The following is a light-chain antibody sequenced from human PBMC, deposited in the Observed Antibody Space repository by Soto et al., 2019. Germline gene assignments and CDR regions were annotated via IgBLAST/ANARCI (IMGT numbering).Light chain of an antibody. J-gene: IGLJ7*01. CDR1: SSNIGAGYD. CDR3: QSYDSSLSGPV. Sequence: QSVLTQPPPVSGAPGQRVTISCTGSSSNIGAGYDVHWYQQLPGTAPKLLIYGNSNRPSGVPDRFSGSKSGTSASLAITGLQAEDEADYYCQSYDSSLSGPVFGGGTQLTVL. V-gene: IGLV1-40*01. CDR2: GNS.